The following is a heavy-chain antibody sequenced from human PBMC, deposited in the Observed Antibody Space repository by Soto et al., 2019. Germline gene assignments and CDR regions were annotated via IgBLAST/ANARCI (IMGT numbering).Heavy chain of an antibody. CDR3: VRKYFDFWTDYPDFDY. Sequence: QVQLVQSGAEMKRPGASVKVSCKASGYTFTKYDISWVRQAPGQGLEWLGLISANSGRASYSEKFQGRVTMSTDTPPPTAYRELRSLGSDDTAGYYGVRKYFDFWTDYPDFDYWGQGTLVTVSS. CDR1: GYTFTKYD. D-gene: IGHD3-3*01. J-gene: IGHJ4*02. V-gene: IGHV1-18*04. CDR2: ISANSGRA.